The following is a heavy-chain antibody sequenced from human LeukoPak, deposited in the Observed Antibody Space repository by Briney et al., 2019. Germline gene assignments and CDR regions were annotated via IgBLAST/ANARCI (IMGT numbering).Heavy chain of an antibody. J-gene: IGHJ4*02. CDR1: GYTFTGYY. Sequence: GASVKVSCKASGYTFTGYYMHWVRQAPGQGLEWMGWINPNSGGTNYAQKFQGRVTMTRDTSTSTAYMELSRLRSDDTAVYYSASSSPYGEYGKDGNWGQGTLVTVSS. V-gene: IGHV1-2*02. CDR2: INPNSGGT. CDR3: ASSSPYGEYGKDGN. D-gene: IGHD4-17*01.